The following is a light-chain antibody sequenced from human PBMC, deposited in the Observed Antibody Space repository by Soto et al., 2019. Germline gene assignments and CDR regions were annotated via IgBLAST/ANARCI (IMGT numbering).Light chain of an antibody. J-gene: IGLJ1*01. Sequence: QSALTQPPSVSGSPGQSVTISCTGTSSDVGSYNRVSWYQQPPGTAPKLMIYEVSNRPSGVPDRFSGSKSGNTASLTISGLQAEDEADYYCSSYTRSTTFYVFGTGTKVTVL. CDR2: EVS. CDR1: SSDVGSYNR. V-gene: IGLV2-18*02. CDR3: SSYTRSTTFYV.